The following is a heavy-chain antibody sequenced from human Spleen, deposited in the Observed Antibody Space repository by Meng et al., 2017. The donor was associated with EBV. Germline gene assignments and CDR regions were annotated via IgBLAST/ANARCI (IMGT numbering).Heavy chain of an antibody. CDR3: ATEPEGYGDPFDY. CDR2: SNTNTGHP. J-gene: IGHJ4*02. V-gene: IGHV7-4-1*02. D-gene: IGHD4-17*01. Sequence: QVQLVQSGSELKKPGXSVKVSCKASGYTFTNYALNWVRQAPGQGLEWMGWSNTNTGHPTYAQGFTGRFVFSLDTSVSTAYLQISSLKAEDTAVYYCATEPEGYGDPFDYWGQGTLVTVSS. CDR1: GYTFTNYA.